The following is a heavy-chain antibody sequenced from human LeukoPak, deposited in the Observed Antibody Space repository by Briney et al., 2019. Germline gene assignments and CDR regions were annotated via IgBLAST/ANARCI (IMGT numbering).Heavy chain of an antibody. V-gene: IGHV3-21*01. D-gene: IGHD1-7*01. J-gene: IGHJ4*02. Sequence: TGGSLRLSCAASGFTFSTYAISWVRQAPGKGLEWVSCISSTSNYIFYADSVRGRFTISRDNAKNSLYLQMNSLRAEDTAVYYCARMNYVSSGWGAPFDYWGQGTLVTVSS. CDR1: GFTFSTYA. CDR3: ARMNYVSSGWGAPFDY. CDR2: ISSTSNYI.